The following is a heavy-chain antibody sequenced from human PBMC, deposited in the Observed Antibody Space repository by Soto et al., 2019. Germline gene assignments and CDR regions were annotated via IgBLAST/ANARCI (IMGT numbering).Heavy chain of an antibody. CDR3: AKGYCSGGTCPIDY. J-gene: IGHJ4*02. Sequence: PGGSLRLSCAASGFIFDDYALHWVRQAPGKGLEWVSGISWNSVTIGYGDSVKGRFTISRDNAKNSLYLQMSSLRADDTALYYCAKGYCSGGTCPIDYWGQGTLVTVSS. V-gene: IGHV3-9*01. D-gene: IGHD2-15*01. CDR1: GFIFDDYA. CDR2: ISWNSVTI.